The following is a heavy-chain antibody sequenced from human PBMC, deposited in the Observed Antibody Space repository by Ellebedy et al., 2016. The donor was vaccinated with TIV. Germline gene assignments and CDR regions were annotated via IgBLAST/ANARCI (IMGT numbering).Heavy chain of an antibody. CDR1: GGSTSSSSYY. J-gene: IGHJ3*02. D-gene: IGHD2-15*01. Sequence: SETLSLXXTVSGGSTSSSSYYWGWIRQPPGKGLEWIGSIYYSGSTYYNPSLKSRVTISVDTSKNQFSLKLSSVTAADTAVYYCARAIFNIVVVPAVVVVAATGVAFDIWGQGTMVTVSS. CDR2: IYYSGST. CDR3: ARAIFNIVVVPAVVVVAATGVAFDI. V-gene: IGHV4-39*07.